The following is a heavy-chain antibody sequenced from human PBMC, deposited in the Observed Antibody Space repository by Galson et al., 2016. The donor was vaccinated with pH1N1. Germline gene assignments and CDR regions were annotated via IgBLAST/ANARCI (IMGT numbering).Heavy chain of an antibody. D-gene: IGHD2-21*02. CDR1: GFTFSSWH. V-gene: IGHV3-48*04. CDR3: ARPGNNDGDRRGAFDL. J-gene: IGHJ3*01. Sequence: PRLSCAASGFTFSSWHMDWVRQAPGEGLEWISFITYTSATIYYADTVKGRFTVSRDNAKNSLYLQMNSLSAEDTAGYYCARPGNNDGDRRGAFDLWGQGTMVTVSP. CDR2: ITYTSATI.